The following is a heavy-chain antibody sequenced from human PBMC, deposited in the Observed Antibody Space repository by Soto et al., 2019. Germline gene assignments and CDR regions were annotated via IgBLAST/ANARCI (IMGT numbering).Heavy chain of an antibody. CDR2: IWYDGSNK. Sequence: QVQLVESGGGVVQPGRSLRLSCAASGFIFNEYGMHWARQAPGKGLEWVAVIWYDGSNKYYADSVKGRFTFSRDNSKNTMSLQMNSLRAEDTAVYYCARWGCSGSNCNLNQRSFDLWGQGTLVTVSS. CDR1: GFIFNEYG. V-gene: IGHV3-33*03. J-gene: IGHJ4*02. D-gene: IGHD2-15*01. CDR3: ARWGCSGSNCNLNQRSFDL.